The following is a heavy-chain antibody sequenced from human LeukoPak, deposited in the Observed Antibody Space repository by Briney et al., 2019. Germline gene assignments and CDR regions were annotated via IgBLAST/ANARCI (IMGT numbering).Heavy chain of an antibody. V-gene: IGHV4-4*08. CDR1: GGSISNYY. Sequence: SEILSLTCTVSGGSISNYYWSWIRQPPGKGLEWIGYIYYSGSTKYNPSLKSRVTISVDTSKNQFSLKLSSVTAADTAVYYCARELAARRGFDYWGQGTLVTVSS. CDR2: IYYSGST. J-gene: IGHJ4*02. CDR3: ARELAARRGFDY. D-gene: IGHD6-6*01.